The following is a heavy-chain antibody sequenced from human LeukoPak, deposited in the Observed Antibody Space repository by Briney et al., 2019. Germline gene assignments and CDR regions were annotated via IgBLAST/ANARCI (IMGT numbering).Heavy chain of an antibody. J-gene: IGHJ5*02. CDR2: ISSSGSAM. V-gene: IGHV3-48*03. CDR3: AREAADGYVFGEFDP. D-gene: IGHD5-24*01. Sequence: PGGSLRLSCAASGFTFSSYEMNWVRQAPGEGLEWVSYISSSGSAMYYADSVKGRFTISRDNAKNSLYLQMNSLRAEDTAVYYCAREAADGYVFGEFDPWGQGTLVTVSS. CDR1: GFTFSSYE.